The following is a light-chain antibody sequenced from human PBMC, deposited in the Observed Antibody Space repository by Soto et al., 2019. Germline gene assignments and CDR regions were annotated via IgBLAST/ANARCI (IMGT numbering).Light chain of an antibody. CDR1: QSVSSSY. CDR2: DAS. Sequence: IVLTQSPGNLSLSPGERATPSCRASQSVSSSYLAWYQQKPRQAPRLLIYDASNRATGIPARFSGSGSATDFTPTISSLEPEDFAVYYCQQRSNWPPITFGQGTRLEIK. CDR3: QQRSNWPPIT. V-gene: IGKV3D-20*02. J-gene: IGKJ5*01.